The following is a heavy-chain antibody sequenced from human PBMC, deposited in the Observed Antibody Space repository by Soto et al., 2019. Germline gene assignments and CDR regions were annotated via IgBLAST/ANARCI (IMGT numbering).Heavy chain of an antibody. CDR3: ARGLGYYFDS. V-gene: IGHV4-39*01. CDR1: GGSISSSSYF. J-gene: IGHJ4*02. CDR2: IHYRGST. D-gene: IGHD5-12*01. Sequence: SETLSLTCTVSGGSISSSSYFWGWIRQPPGKGLEWIGNIHYRGSTYYNASLKSRVTISVDTSKNHFSLKLSSVTAADSAVYSCARGLGYYFDSWGQGVLVTVSS.